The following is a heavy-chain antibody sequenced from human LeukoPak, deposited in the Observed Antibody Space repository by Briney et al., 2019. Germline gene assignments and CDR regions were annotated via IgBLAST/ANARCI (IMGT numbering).Heavy chain of an antibody. V-gene: IGHV3-23*01. Sequence: GGSLRLSCAASGFTFSSYAMSWVRQAPGKGLEWVSAISGSGGSTYYADSVKGRFTISRDNSKNTLYLQMNSLRAEDTAVYHCAKVPAPYCSGGSCYLWSQGTLVTVSS. CDR1: GFTFSSYA. CDR3: AKVPAPYCSGGSCYL. D-gene: IGHD2-15*01. J-gene: IGHJ5*02. CDR2: ISGSGGST.